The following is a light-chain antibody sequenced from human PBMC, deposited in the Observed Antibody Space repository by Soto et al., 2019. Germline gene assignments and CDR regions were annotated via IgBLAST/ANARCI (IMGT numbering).Light chain of an antibody. CDR1: QSIANN. J-gene: IGKJ1*01. CDR2: GAS. V-gene: IGKV3-15*01. Sequence: EIVMTQSPASLSASPGERITLSCKASQSIANNLAWHQQKPGQAPRLLMYGASTRAADIPARFSGSGSGTEFSLTIGSLQSEDFAIYYCQQYNDWPPWTFGQGTKVDIK. CDR3: QQYNDWPPWT.